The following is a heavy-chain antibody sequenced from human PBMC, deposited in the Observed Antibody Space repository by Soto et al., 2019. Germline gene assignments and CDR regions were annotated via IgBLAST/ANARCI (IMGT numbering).Heavy chain of an antibody. CDR1: GYTFTSYA. J-gene: IGHJ5*01. CDR2: INAGNGNT. D-gene: IGHD3-16*01. CDR3: ARGMITFGGVIAS. Sequence: QVQLVQSGAEVKKPGASVKVSCKAAGYTFTSYAMHWVRQAPGQRLEWMGWINAGNGNTKYSQKFQGRVTITGDTSASTAYRELSSLRSEETAVYYCARGMITFGGVIASWGQGSLFTVS. V-gene: IGHV1-3*01.